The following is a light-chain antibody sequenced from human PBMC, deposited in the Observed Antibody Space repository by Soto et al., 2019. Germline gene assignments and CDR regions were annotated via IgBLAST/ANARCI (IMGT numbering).Light chain of an antibody. CDR3: QQRSNWPPIT. V-gene: IGKV3-11*01. CDR2: DAS. CDR1: QTIYSN. Sequence: EIVLTLSPATLSLSPGERATLSYRAGQTIYSNVAWYQQKPGQAPRLLIYDASNRATGIPARFSGSGSGTDFTLTISSLEPEDFAVYYCQQRSNWPPITFGQGTRLEIK. J-gene: IGKJ5*01.